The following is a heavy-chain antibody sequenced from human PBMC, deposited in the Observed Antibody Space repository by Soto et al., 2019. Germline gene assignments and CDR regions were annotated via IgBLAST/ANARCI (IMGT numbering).Heavy chain of an antibody. Sequence: ASVKVSCKAFGYTFNAFYMHWVRQAPGQGLEWMGVINPSGDGTSYAQKFQGRVTMTRDTSTSTVYMELSSLRSEDTAVYYCARVALGYDYADVWGQGPKVTVSS. J-gene: IGHJ6*02. CDR1: GYTFNAFY. CDR3: ARVALGYDYADV. D-gene: IGHD4-17*01. V-gene: IGHV1-46*02. CDR2: INPSGDGT.